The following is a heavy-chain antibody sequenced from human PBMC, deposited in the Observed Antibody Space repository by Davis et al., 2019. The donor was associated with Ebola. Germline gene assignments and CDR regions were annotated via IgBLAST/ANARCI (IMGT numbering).Heavy chain of an antibody. Sequence: PSETLSLTCTVSDASISGHYWNWFRQPPGKGLEWIGFISGSGRTSYNPSLKSRLTIPADTSKNQFSLNLSSVTAADTAVYFCSRFGEGAYWGQGTLVTVSS. CDR1: DASISGHY. CDR3: SRFGEGAY. V-gene: IGHV4-59*11. CDR2: ISGSGRT. J-gene: IGHJ4*02. D-gene: IGHD2-21*01.